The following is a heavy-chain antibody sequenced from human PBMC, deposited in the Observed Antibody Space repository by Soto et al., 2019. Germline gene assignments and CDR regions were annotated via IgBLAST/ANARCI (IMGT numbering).Heavy chain of an antibody. V-gene: IGHV3-30-3*01. J-gene: IGHJ6*02. CDR3: AREGDGSGWNPFYYYYGMDV. Sequence: QVQLVESGGGVVQPGRSLRLSCAASGFTFSSYAMHWVRQAPGKGLEWVAVISYDGSNKYYADSVKGRFTISRDNSKNTLYLQMNGLRAEDTAVYYCAREGDGSGWNPFYYYYGMDVWGQGTTVTVSS. D-gene: IGHD6-19*01. CDR1: GFTFSSYA. CDR2: ISYDGSNK.